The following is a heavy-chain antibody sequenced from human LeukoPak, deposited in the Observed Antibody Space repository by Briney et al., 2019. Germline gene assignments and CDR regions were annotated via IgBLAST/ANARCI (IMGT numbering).Heavy chain of an antibody. CDR3: AKHYMGSSYNHGLDC. J-gene: IGHJ4*02. D-gene: IGHD3-10*01. Sequence: GSLRLSCAASGFTFSSHWMSWVRQPPGKGLEWIGSIYYSGTTYYNPSLKSRVTISVDTSKNQFSLKLSSVTAADTALYYCAKHYMGSSYNHGLDCWGQGTLVTVSS. V-gene: IGHV4-39*01. CDR1: GFTFSSHW. CDR2: IYYSGTT.